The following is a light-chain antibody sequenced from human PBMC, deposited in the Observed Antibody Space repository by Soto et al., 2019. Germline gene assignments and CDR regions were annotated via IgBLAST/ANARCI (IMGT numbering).Light chain of an antibody. CDR2: KAS. CDR3: QQYNSYSRT. J-gene: IGKJ1*01. V-gene: IGKV1-5*03. CDR1: QSISSG. Sequence: DIQMTQSPSTLSASVGDRVTITCRASQSISSGLAWYQQKPGKAPKLLIYKASSLESGVPSRFSCSGSGTEFTLTISSLQHDDFATYYCQQYNSYSRTCGQGTKVEIK.